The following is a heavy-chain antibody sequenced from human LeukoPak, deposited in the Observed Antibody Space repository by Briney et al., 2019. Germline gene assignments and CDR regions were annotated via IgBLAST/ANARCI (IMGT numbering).Heavy chain of an antibody. V-gene: IGHV3-23*01. D-gene: IGHD2-2*02. CDR1: GFTFSSYA. Sequence: GGSLRLSCAASGFTFSSYAMSWVRQAPGKGLEWVSAISGSGGSTYYADSVKGRFTISRDNSKNTLYLQMNSLRAEDTAVYYCARGVVVPAARPYYLDYWGQGTLVTVSS. CDR3: ARGVVVPAARPYYLDY. J-gene: IGHJ4*02. CDR2: ISGSGGST.